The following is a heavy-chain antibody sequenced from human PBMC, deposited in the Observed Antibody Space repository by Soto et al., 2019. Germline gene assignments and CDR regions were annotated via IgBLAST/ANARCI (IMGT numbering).Heavy chain of an antibody. J-gene: IGHJ3*02. V-gene: IGHV1-69*01. CDR3: ARGAHYYDSSGYYGDAFDI. CDR2: IIPIFGTA. Sequence: QVQLVQSGAEVKKPGSSVKVSCKASGGTFSSYAISWVRQAPGQGLEWMGGIIPIFGTANYAQKFQGSVTITADESTRPAYMELSSLRSEDTAVYYCARGAHYYDSSGYYGDAFDIWGQGTMVTVSS. D-gene: IGHD3-22*01. CDR1: GGTFSSYA.